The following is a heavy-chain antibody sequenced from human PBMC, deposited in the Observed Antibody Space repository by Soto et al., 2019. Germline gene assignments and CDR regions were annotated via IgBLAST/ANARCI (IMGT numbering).Heavy chain of an antibody. V-gene: IGHV3-23*01. CDR2: ISGDGDNT. Sequence: EAQLLESGEDLAQPGGSLRLSCAASGFTFSNYAMSWVRQTPGKGLDWVSTISGDGDNTHYADSVKGRFTISRDNSKNTLHLQMNSLRAEDTAVYYCAKDESSNYYCSGDYWVQGTLVTVSS. CDR1: GFTFSNYA. J-gene: IGHJ4*02. CDR3: AKDESSNYYCSGDY. D-gene: IGHD2-15*01.